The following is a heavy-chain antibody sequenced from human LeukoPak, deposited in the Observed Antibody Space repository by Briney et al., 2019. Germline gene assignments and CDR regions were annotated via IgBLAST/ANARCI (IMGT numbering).Heavy chain of an antibody. CDR1: GFTFTSCA. CDR3: ACLRLGY. CDR2: ISGSGSST. J-gene: IGHJ4*02. V-gene: IGHV3-23*01. Sequence: PGGSLRVSCAASGFTFTSCAMSWVRQAPGKGLEWVSHISGSGSSTYYADSVRGRFTISRDKSKNTLYLQMNSLRAEDTTVYYCACLRLGYWGQGTLVTVSS. D-gene: IGHD5-12*01.